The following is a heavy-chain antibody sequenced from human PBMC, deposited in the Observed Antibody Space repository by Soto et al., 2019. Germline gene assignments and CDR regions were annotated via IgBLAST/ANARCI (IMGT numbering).Heavy chain of an antibody. Sequence: PGGSLRLSCAASGFTFSSYGMHWVRQAPGKGLEWVAVISYDGSNKYYADSVKGRFTISRDNSKNTLYLQMNSLRAEDTAVYYCAKDITIFNYYYYYGMDVWGQGTTVTVSS. V-gene: IGHV3-30*18. D-gene: IGHD3-3*01. CDR2: ISYDGSNK. CDR3: AKDITIFNYYYYYGMDV. CDR1: GFTFSSYG. J-gene: IGHJ6*02.